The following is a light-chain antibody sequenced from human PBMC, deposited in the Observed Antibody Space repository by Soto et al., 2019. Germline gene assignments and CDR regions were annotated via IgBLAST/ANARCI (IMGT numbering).Light chain of an antibody. CDR2: DAS. J-gene: IGKJ1*01. V-gene: IGKV3-15*01. CDR3: QQYNNWLRWT. Sequence: ERVMTPSPATLSVSPGERATLSCWASQSIGSNLAWYQQRPGQGPRLLIYDASTRATGIPARFSGSGSGTDFTLTISSLQSEDFAVYYCQQYNNWLRWTFGQGTKVDIK. CDR1: QSIGSN.